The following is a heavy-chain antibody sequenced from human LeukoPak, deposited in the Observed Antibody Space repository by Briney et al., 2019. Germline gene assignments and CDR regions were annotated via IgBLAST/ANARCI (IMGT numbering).Heavy chain of an antibody. Sequence: PSETLSLTCTVSGDSINSYYWSWIRQPAGRGLEWIGRVYLTRGTDYNPSLRSRVIMSLDTSKNQFSLQVTSVTAADTAVYYCARESRIVEGDGFYIDVWGKGTTVTISS. CDR3: ARESRIVEGDGFYIDV. CDR2: VYLTRGT. CDR1: GDSINSYY. V-gene: IGHV4-4*07. J-gene: IGHJ6*03. D-gene: IGHD1-26*01.